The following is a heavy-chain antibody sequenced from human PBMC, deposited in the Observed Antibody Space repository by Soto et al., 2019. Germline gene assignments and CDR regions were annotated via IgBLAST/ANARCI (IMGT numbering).Heavy chain of an antibody. CDR1: GFTFSSYG. CDR3: AKLDLWFGELLPHPDAFDI. J-gene: IGHJ3*02. Sequence: GGALRLSCAASGFTFSSYGMHWDRQGPGKGLEWVSAISGSGGSTYYADSVKGRFTISRDNSKNTLCLQMNSLRAEDTAVYYCAKLDLWFGELLPHPDAFDIWGQGTMVTVSS. D-gene: IGHD3-10*01. CDR2: ISGSGGST. V-gene: IGHV3-23*01.